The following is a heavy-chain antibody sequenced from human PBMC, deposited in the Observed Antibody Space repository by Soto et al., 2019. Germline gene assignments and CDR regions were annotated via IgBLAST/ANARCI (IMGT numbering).Heavy chain of an antibody. CDR3: ARDPHDYGDYYFDY. Sequence: QVQLVQSGAEVRKPGSSVKVSCKASGGTFSRHAISWVRQAPGQGLEWMGGIIPIFGTANHAQKFQGRVTIIADESTSTVYMELSSLRSEDTAVYYCARDPHDYGDYYFDYWGQGTLVTVSS. D-gene: IGHD4-17*01. CDR2: IIPIFGTA. J-gene: IGHJ4*02. CDR1: GGTFSRHA. V-gene: IGHV1-69*01.